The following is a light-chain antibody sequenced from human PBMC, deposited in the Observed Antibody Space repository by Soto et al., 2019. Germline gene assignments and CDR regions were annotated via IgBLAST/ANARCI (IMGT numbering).Light chain of an antibody. CDR1: SSDVGGYNY. Sequence: ALTQPPSASGSPGQSVTISCTGTSSDVGGYNYVSWYQQHPGKAPKLMIYEVNKRPSGVPDRFSGSKSGNTASLTVSGLQAEDEADYYCSSYAGSNNLYVFGTGTKVTVL. CDR2: EVN. V-gene: IGLV2-8*01. J-gene: IGLJ1*01. CDR3: SSYAGSNNLYV.